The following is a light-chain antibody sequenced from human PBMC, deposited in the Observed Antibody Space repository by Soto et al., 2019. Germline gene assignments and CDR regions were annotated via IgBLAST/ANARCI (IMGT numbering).Light chain of an antibody. CDR1: QSVSSY. CDR2: DAS. J-gene: IGKJ3*01. Sequence: EIVLTQSPATLSLSPGERATLSCRASQSVSSYLAWYQQKPGQAPRLRIHDASIRATDIPARFSGTGSGTDFTLTISSLEPEDFAVYYCQQRFNWPSFTFGPGTKVDIK. CDR3: QQRFNWPSFT. V-gene: IGKV3-11*01.